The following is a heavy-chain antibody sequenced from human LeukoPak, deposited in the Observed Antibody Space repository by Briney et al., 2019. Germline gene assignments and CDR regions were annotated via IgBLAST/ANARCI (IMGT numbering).Heavy chain of an antibody. J-gene: IGHJ6*02. CDR1: GFTFSSYA. D-gene: IGHD2-2*01. CDR3: AKAFSTSYQYYYYYGMDV. CDR2: ISGSGGST. V-gene: IGHV3-23*01. Sequence: PGGSLRLSCAASGFTFSSYAMSWVRQAPGKGLEWVSAISGSGGSTYYADSVKGRFTISRDNSKNTLYLQMNSLRAEDTAVYYCAKAFSTSYQYYYYYGMDVWGQGTTVTVSS.